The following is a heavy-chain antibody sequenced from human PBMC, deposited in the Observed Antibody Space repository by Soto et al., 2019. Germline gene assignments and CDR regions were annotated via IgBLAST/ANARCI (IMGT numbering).Heavy chain of an antibody. CDR1: GYTFSNYG. Sequence: GGCLRLSSAASGYTFSNYGLHWVRRAPGKGLEYVSAISSDGGTTYYANSVKGRFTISRDNSKNTLYLQMGSLRAEDMAIYYCTSDAFDIWGQGTMVTVSS. CDR3: TSDAFDI. CDR2: ISSDGGTT. V-gene: IGHV3-64*01. J-gene: IGHJ3*02.